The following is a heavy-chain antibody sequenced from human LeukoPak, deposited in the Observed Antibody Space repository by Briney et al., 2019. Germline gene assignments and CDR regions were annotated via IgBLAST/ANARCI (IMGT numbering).Heavy chain of an antibody. CDR1: GYSISSGYY. V-gene: IGHV4-38-2*02. Sequence: PSETLSLTCTVSGYSISSGYYWGWIRQPPGKGLEWIGSMYYSGNTYYNPSLKSRVTISVDTSKNQFSLKLSSVTAADTAVYYCAREGGAGTMEYWGQGTLVTVSS. CDR2: MYYSGNT. CDR3: AREGGAGTMEY. D-gene: IGHD1-7*01. J-gene: IGHJ4*02.